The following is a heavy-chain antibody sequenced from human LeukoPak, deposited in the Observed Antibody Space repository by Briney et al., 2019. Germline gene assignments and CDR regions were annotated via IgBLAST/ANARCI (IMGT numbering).Heavy chain of an antibody. CDR3: ARDRAYYDSSDY. V-gene: IGHV1-18*01. CDR1: GYTFTNLG. Sequence: SVTVSCKASGYTFTNLGISWVRQAPGHGLEWMGWISAYNGNTNYAQKLQGRVNMTTDTSTSTAYMELRSLRSDDTAVYYCARDRAYYDSSDYWGQGTLVTVSS. J-gene: IGHJ4*01. CDR2: ISAYNGNT. D-gene: IGHD3-22*01.